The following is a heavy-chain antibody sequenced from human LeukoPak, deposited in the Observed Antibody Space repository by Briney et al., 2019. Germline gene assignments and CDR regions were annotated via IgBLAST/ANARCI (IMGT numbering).Heavy chain of an antibody. CDR1: GYTFTSYG. D-gene: IGHD3-9*01. J-gene: IGHJ4*02. CDR3: ARDLPDYDILTGYPLDY. Sequence: GASVKVSCKASGYTFTSYGISWVRQALGQGLEWMGWISAYDGNTNYAQKLQGRVTMTTDTSTSTAYMELRSLRSDDTAVYYCARDLPDYDILTGYPLDYWGQGTLVTVSS. V-gene: IGHV1-18*01. CDR2: ISAYDGNT.